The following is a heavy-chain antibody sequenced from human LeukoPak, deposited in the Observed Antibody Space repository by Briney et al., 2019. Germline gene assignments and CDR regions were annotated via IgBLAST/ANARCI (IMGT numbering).Heavy chain of an antibody. CDR1: GGSISSYY. Sequence: SETLSLTCTVSGGSISSYYWSWLRQPPGKGLEWIGYIYYSGSTNYNPSLKSRVTISVDTSKNQVSLKLSSVTAADMDVYYCARAAPSGWYGYWGQGTLVTVSS. CDR2: IYYSGST. J-gene: IGHJ4*02. D-gene: IGHD6-19*01. V-gene: IGHV4-59*08. CDR3: ARAAPSGWYGY.